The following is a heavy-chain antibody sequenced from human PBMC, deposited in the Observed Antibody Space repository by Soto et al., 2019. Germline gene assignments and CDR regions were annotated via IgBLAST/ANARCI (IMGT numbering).Heavy chain of an antibody. CDR2: IKQDGSEK. D-gene: IGHD2-15*01. V-gene: IGHV3-7*01. J-gene: IGHJ2*01. CDR1: GFTFSSYW. Sequence: EVQLLESGGGLVQPGGSLRLSCAASGFTFSSYWMSWVRQAPGKGLEWVANIKQDGSEKYYVDSVKGRFTISRDNAKNSLYLQMNSLRAEDTAVYYCARGRVAATPDWYFDLWGRGTLVTVSS. CDR3: ARGRVAATPDWYFDL.